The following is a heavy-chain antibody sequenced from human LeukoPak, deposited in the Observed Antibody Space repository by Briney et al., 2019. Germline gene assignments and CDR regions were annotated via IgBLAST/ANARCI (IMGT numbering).Heavy chain of an antibody. Sequence: ASVKVSCKASGYTFTSYYMHWVRQAPGQGLEWMGIINPSGGSTSYAQKFQGRVTMTRDTSTSTVYMELSSLRSEDTAVYYCARDSGGGIAELLDAFDIWGQGTMVTVFS. V-gene: IGHV1-46*01. CDR1: GYTFTSYY. J-gene: IGHJ3*02. CDR2: INPSGGST. CDR3: ARDSGGGIAELLDAFDI. D-gene: IGHD6-13*01.